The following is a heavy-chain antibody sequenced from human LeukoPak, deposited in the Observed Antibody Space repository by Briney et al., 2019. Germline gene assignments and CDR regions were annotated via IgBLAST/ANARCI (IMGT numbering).Heavy chain of an antibody. J-gene: IGHJ5*02. V-gene: IGHV1-46*03. Sequence: ASVKVSCKASGYTFTGYYIHWVRQAPGQGLEWMGIINPSGGSTSYAQKFQGRVTMTRDTSTSTVYMELSSLRSEDTAVYYCARGRPDSGYDRPRRFDPWGQGTLVTVSS. CDR2: INPSGGST. D-gene: IGHD5-12*01. CDR1: GYTFTGYY. CDR3: ARGRPDSGYDRPRRFDP.